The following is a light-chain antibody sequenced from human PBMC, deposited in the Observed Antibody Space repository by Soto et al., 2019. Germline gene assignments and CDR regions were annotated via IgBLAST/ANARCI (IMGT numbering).Light chain of an antibody. CDR1: QSVRSSY. Sequence: EIVLTQSPDSLSLSPGERATLSCRASQSVRSSYLAWYQQKPGQAPRLIIDGASRRATGIPDMFSGSGSGTYFTLTISRLYPEVFAVYSCQHYGSTPPTFGQGTKVEIK. CDR2: GAS. V-gene: IGKV3-20*01. J-gene: IGKJ1*01. CDR3: QHYGSTPPT.